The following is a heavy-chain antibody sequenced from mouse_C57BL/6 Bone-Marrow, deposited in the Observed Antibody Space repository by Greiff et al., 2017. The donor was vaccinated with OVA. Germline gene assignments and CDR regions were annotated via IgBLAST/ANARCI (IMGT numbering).Heavy chain of an antibody. J-gene: IGHJ1*03. Sequence: QVQLQQPGAELVKPGASVKLSCKASGYTFTSYWMQWVKQRPGQGLEWIGEIDPSDSYTNYNQKFKGKATLTVDTSSSTAYMQLSSLTSEDSAVYSCARIPAYYYGSSCWYFDVWGTGTTVTVSS. CDR3: ARIPAYYYGSSCWYFDV. D-gene: IGHD1-1*01. CDR1: GYTFTSYW. V-gene: IGHV1-50*01. CDR2: IDPSDSYT.